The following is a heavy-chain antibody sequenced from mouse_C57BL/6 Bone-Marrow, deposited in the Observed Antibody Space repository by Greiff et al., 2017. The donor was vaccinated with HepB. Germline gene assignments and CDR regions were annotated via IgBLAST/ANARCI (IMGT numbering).Heavy chain of an antibody. V-gene: IGHV1-9*01. Sequence: VKLQESGAELMKPGASVKLSCKATGYTFTGYWIEWVKQRPGHGLEWIGEILPGSGSTNYNEKFKGKATFTADTSSNTAYMQLSSLTTEDSAIYYCARSGTTVVRGIYYYAMDYWGQGTSVTVSS. J-gene: IGHJ4*01. D-gene: IGHD1-1*01. CDR2: ILPGSGST. CDR1: GYTFTGYW. CDR3: ARSGTTVVRGIYYYAMDY.